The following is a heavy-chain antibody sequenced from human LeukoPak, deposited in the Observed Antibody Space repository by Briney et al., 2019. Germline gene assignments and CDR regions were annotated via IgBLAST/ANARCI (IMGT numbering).Heavy chain of an antibody. CDR2: INHSGST. CDR3: ASIAAADSDYYYYMDV. V-gene: IGHV4-34*01. Sequence: PSETLSLTCAVYGGSFSGYYWSWIRQPPGKGLEWIGEINHSGSTNYNPSLKSRVTISVDTSKNQFSLKLSSVTAADTAVYYCASIAAADSDYYYYMDVWGKGTTVTIPS. CDR1: GGSFSGYY. J-gene: IGHJ6*03. D-gene: IGHD6-13*01.